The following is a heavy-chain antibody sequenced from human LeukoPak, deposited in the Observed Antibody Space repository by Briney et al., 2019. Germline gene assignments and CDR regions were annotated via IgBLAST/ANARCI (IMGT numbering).Heavy chain of an antibody. Sequence: EASVKVSCKASGGTFSSYAISWVRQAPGQGLEWMGGIIPIFGTANYAQKFQGRVTITTDESTSTAYMELSSLRSEDTAVYYCARGSTGSHSPPHFDYWGQGTLVTVSS. J-gene: IGHJ4*02. CDR3: ARGSTGSHSPPHFDY. V-gene: IGHV1-69*05. CDR2: IIPIFGTA. CDR1: GGTFSSYA. D-gene: IGHD3-10*01.